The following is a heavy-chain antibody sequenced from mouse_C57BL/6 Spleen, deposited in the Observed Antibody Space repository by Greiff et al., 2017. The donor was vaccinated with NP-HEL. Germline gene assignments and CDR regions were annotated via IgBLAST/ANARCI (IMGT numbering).Heavy chain of an antibody. CDR1: GFNIKDDY. CDR3: TTGWLRRSAMDY. Sequence: VQLQQSGAELVRPGASVKLSCTASGFNIKDDYMHWVKQRPEQGLEWIGWIDPENGDTEYASKFQGKATITADTSSNTAYLQLSSLTSEDTAVYYCTTGWLRRSAMDYWGQGTSVTVSS. V-gene: IGHV14-4*01. J-gene: IGHJ4*01. D-gene: IGHD2-2*01. CDR2: IDPENGDT.